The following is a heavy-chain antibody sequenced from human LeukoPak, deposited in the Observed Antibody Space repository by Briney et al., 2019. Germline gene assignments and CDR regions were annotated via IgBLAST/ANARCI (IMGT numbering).Heavy chain of an antibody. CDR2: MNPGSGDT. Sequence: GASVKVSCKASGYTFSNFDVNWVRQAPGQGLEWMAWMNPGSGDTGYEGKFQARLTMSSNTSITTASMELSSRTSEDAAVYYCARSRRGYYMDVWGKGTTVIVSS. CDR1: GYTFSNFD. CDR3: ARSRRGYYMDV. V-gene: IGHV1-8*02. J-gene: IGHJ6*03.